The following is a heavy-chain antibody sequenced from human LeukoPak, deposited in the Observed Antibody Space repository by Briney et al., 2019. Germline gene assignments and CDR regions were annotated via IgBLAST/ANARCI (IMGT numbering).Heavy chain of an antibody. D-gene: IGHD3-16*01. V-gene: IGHV4-61*02. CDR1: GGSISSGSYY. Sequence: SETLSLTCTVSGGSISSGSYYWSWIRQPAGKGREWIGRIYTSGSTNYNPSLNSRVTISVDTSKTQFSLKLSSVTAADTAVYYCARESPLGHYFDYWGQGTLVTVSS. CDR3: ARESPLGHYFDY. CDR2: IYTSGST. J-gene: IGHJ4*02.